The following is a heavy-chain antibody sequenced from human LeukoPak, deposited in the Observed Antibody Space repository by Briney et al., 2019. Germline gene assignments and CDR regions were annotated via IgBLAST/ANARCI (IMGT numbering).Heavy chain of an antibody. J-gene: IGHJ4*02. V-gene: IGHV4-39*07. Sequence: SETLSLTCTGSGGSISSSSYYWGWLRQPPGTGLERIGSSYYSWSTYYNPSLKRRVTISVDTSKNLFSLKLSSVTAADTAVYYCARDLADTMGLTLYYFDYWGQGTLVTVSS. CDR1: GGSISSSSYY. CDR2: SYYSWST. D-gene: IGHD4/OR15-4a*01. CDR3: ARDLADTMGLTLYYFDY.